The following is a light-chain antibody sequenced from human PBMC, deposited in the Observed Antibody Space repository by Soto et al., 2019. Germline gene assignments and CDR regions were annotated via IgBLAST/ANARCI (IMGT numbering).Light chain of an antibody. CDR3: QQYDNPLFT. CDR1: HDISNN. CDR2: AAS. V-gene: IGKV1-33*01. Sequence: DIQMTQSPSSLAASVGDRVTITCQASHDISNNLNWYQHKPGQAPKLLIYAASSLEAGVPSRFSGSGSGTDFTFTISSLQPEDVATYYCQQYDNPLFTFGPGTKVNIK. J-gene: IGKJ3*01.